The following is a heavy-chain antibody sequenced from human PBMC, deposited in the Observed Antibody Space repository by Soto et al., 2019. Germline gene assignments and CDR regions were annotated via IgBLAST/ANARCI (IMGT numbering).Heavy chain of an antibody. V-gene: IGHV3-23*01. CDR3: ATPQWARGYFDY. Sequence: GGSLRLSCAASGFTFSGHWMHWVRQVPGKGLVWVSAISGGGGSTYYADSVKGRFTISRDNSKNTLYLQMNSLRAEDTAVYYCATPQWARGYFDYWGQGTLVTGS. D-gene: IGHD1-26*01. CDR2: ISGGGGST. CDR1: GFTFSGHW. J-gene: IGHJ4*02.